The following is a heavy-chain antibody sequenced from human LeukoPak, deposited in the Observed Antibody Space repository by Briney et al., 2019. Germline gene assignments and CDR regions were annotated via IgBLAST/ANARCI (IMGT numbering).Heavy chain of an antibody. CDR1: GYSFTTYW. CDR3: VRRGDGYLFDY. D-gene: IGHD5-24*01. V-gene: IGHV5-51*01. J-gene: IGHJ4*02. CDR2: VYPGDSDT. Sequence: GEALQISCKVSGYSFTTYWIAWVRQMPGKGLEWMGIVYPGDSDTRYSPSFQGQVSISADKSISTAYLQWSSLKASDTAMYYCVRRGDGYLFDYWGQGTLVTVSS.